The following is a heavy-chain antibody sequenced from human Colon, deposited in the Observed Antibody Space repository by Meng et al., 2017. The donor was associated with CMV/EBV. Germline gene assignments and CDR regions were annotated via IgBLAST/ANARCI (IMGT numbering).Heavy chain of an antibody. CDR2: FYSSAGA. CDR1: GFTVSSLY. J-gene: IGHJ4*02. Sequence: GGSLRLSCAASGFTVSSLYMGWVRQTPGKGLETVSVFYSSAGAYYADSVKGRFTISRDNSMNTLYLQMSSLRAEDTAVYYCARGDCSSTSCYYFDYWGQGALVTVSS. V-gene: IGHV3-53*01. CDR3: ARGDCSSTSCYYFDY. D-gene: IGHD2-2*01.